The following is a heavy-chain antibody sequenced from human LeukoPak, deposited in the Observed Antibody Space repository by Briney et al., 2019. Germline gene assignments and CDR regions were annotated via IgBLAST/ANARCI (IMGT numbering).Heavy chain of an antibody. J-gene: IGHJ5*02. CDR1: GGSISSYY. CDR3: ASGRITMVRGVIYWFDP. CDR2: IYYSGST. Sequence: SETLSLTCTVSGGSISSYYWSWIRQPPGKGLEWIGYIYYSGSTNYNPSLKSRVTISVDTSKNQFSLKLSSVTAADTAVYYCASGRITMVRGVIYWFDPWGQGTLVTVSS. V-gene: IGHV4-59*12. D-gene: IGHD3-10*01.